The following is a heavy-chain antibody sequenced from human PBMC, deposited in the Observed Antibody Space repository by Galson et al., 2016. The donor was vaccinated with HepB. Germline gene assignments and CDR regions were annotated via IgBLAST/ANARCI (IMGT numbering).Heavy chain of an antibody. Sequence: SVKVSCKASGYTFTSYGFSWVRQAPGQGLEWMGWVSTYNGNTNYAQKFQGRVTMTTDTSTSTAYMELRSLRSDDTAVYYCARYYSGNELDYWGQGTLVTVSS. D-gene: IGHD1-26*01. CDR1: GYTFTSYG. CDR2: VSTYNGNT. J-gene: IGHJ4*02. V-gene: IGHV1-18*01. CDR3: ARYYSGNELDY.